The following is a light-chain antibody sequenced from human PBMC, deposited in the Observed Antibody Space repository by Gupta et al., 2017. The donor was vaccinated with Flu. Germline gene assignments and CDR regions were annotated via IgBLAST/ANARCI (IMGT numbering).Light chain of an antibody. V-gene: IGKV1-5*03. CDR3: QQYNNYPWT. CDR2: KAS. Sequence: PFTLSASVEARGSITCRASQNSDAWLAWYQQRPGKAPSLLIYKASTLQSGVPSRFSGSGSGTEFTLASSSLQADDLATYYCQQYNNYPWTFGHGTRV. CDR1: QNSDAW. J-gene: IGKJ1*01.